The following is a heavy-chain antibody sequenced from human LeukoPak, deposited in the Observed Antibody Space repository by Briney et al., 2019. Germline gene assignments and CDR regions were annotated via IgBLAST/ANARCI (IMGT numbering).Heavy chain of an antibody. CDR1: SVSISSGSYY. CDR3: ASTVGYCSSILCYTIGS. D-gene: IGHD2-2*02. CDR2: IHTSGST. J-gene: IGHJ4*02. Sequence: SETLSLTCTVSSVSISSGSYYWSWIRQPAGKGLEWIGRIHTSGSTNYNPSLKSRVTISVDTSKNQFSLKLSSVTAADTAMYYCASTVGYCSSILCYTIGSWGQGTLVTVSS. V-gene: IGHV4-61*02.